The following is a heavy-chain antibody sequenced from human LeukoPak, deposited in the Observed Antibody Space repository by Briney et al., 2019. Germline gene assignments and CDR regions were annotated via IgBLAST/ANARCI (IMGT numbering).Heavy chain of an antibody. J-gene: IGHJ5*02. CDR2: ISSSGNYI. CDR3: ASSIVVVTARYNWFDP. D-gene: IGHD2-21*02. CDR1: GFTFSSFG. Sequence: GGSLRLSCAVSGFTFSSFGMNWVPQAPGKGLEWVSSISSSGNYIYYADSVKGRFTISRDNAKNSLYLQMNSLRAEDTAVYYYASSIVVVTARYNWFDPWGQGTLVTVSS. V-gene: IGHV3-21*01.